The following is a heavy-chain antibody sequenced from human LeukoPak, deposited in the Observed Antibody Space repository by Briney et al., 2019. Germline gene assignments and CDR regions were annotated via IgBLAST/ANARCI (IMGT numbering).Heavy chain of an antibody. CDR1: GGSFSGYY. CDR3: ARRTIKYSSSWYDWFDP. CDR2: IKHSGRT. J-gene: IGHJ5*02. Sequence: SETLSLTCALYGGSFSGYYWSWIRQPPGKGLEWIGEIKHSGRTNYNPSLKSRVTISVDTSKNQFSLKLSSVTAADTAVYYCARRTIKYSSSWYDWFDPWGQGTLVTVSS. V-gene: IGHV4-34*01. D-gene: IGHD6-13*01.